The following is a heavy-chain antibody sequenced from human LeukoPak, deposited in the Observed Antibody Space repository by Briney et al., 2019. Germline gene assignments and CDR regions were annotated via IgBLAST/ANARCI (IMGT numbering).Heavy chain of an antibody. D-gene: IGHD3-10*01. CDR3: ARRPVWFGESLSYFDY. CDR1: GGSINSSSYY. CDR2: IYYSGST. J-gene: IGHJ4*02. V-gene: IGHV4-39*01. Sequence: SETLSLTCTVSGGSINSSSYYWGWIRQPPGKGLEWIGSIYYSGSTYDSPSLKSRVTISVDTSKNQFSLKLSSVTAADTAVYYCARRPVWFGESLSYFDYWGQGTLVTVSS.